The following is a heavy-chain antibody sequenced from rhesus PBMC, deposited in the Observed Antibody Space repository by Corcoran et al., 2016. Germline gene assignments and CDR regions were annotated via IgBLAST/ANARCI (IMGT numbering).Heavy chain of an antibody. V-gene: IGHV3-201*01. J-gene: IGHJ4*01. CDR1: GFTFDDYA. CDR2: IIWDGGST. D-gene: IGHD1-20*01. CDR3: ARGEAGITPYFEY. Sequence: EVQLVESGGGVVQPGGSLRLSCAASGFTFDDYAIHWVRQAPGKGLEWVSGIIWDGGSTYYADSVKGQFTISRDNAKNSLYLQMGSLTSEDTALYYCARGEAGITPYFEYWGQGVLVTVSS.